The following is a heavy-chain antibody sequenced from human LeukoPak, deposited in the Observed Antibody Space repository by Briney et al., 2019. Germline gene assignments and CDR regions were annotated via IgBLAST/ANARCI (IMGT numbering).Heavy chain of an antibody. D-gene: IGHD3-22*01. J-gene: IGHJ4*02. CDR2: IYYSGGT. CDR1: SSYW. Sequence: SSYWMSWVRQPPGKGLEWIGSIYYSGGTYYNPSLKSRVTISVDTSKNQFSLKLSSVTAADTAVYYCARKYYDSSLFDYWGQGTLVTVSS. V-gene: IGHV4-39*01. CDR3: ARKYYDSSLFDY.